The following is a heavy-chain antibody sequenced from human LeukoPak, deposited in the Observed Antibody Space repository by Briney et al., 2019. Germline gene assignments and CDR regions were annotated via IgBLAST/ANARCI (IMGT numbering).Heavy chain of an antibody. CDR3: AKDLLGYCSGGSCYSYYLDS. CDR2: ISGSGGST. Sequence: PGGSLRLSCAASGFTFSSYAISWVRQAPGKGLEWVSAISGSGGSTYYADSVKGRFTISRDNPKNTLYLQMNSLRAEDTALYYCAKDLLGYCSGGSCYSYYLDSWGQGSRVTVSS. D-gene: IGHD2-15*01. V-gene: IGHV3-23*01. CDR1: GFTFSSYA. J-gene: IGHJ4*02.